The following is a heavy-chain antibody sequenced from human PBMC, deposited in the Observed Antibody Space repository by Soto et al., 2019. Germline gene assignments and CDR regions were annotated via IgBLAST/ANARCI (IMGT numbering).Heavy chain of an antibody. CDR3: EYPLTGELFPEAIGY. CDR2: INAGNWNT. J-gene: IGHJ4*02. V-gene: IGHV1-3*01. CDR1: GYTFSNFA. Sequence: GASLKVSCKASGYTFSNFAMHWVRQAPGQRLEWMGWINAGNWNTKYSQKFQGRVTITRDTSASTAYMELSSLRSEDTAIYYCEYPLTGELFPEAIGYWGQGTLVNVSS. D-gene: IGHD7-27*01.